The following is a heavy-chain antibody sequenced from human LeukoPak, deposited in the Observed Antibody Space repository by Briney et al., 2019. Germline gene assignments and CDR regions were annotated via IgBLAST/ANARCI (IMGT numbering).Heavy chain of an antibody. CDR3: ARAVVVPADTFYYYYGMDV. Sequence: GGSLRLSCAASGFTFSNYWMYWVRQAPGKGLVWVSRISTDGSNMTYADSVKGRFTISRDNAKNTLYLQMNSLRAEDTAVYYCARAVVVPADTFYYYYGMDVWGQGTTVTVSS. CDR1: GFTFSNYW. V-gene: IGHV3-74*03. J-gene: IGHJ6*02. D-gene: IGHD2-2*01. CDR2: ISTDGSNM.